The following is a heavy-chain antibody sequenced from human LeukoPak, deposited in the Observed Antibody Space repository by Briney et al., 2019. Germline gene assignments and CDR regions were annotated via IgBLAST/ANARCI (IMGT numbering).Heavy chain of an antibody. Sequence: SETLFLTCAVYGGSFSGYYWSWIRQPPGKGLEWIGEIYHSGSTYYNPSLKSRVTVSVDTSKNQFSLKLRSVTAADTAVYYCARVVQSTDSSGFYLPEYFQHWGQGTLVTVSS. CDR3: ARVVQSTDSSGFYLPEYFQH. CDR1: GGSFSGYY. V-gene: IGHV4-34*01. D-gene: IGHD3-22*01. CDR2: IYHSGST. J-gene: IGHJ1*01.